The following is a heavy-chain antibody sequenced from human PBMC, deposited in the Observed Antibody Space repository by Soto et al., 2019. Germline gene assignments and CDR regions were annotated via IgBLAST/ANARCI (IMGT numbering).Heavy chain of an antibody. Sequence: ASVKVSCKASGGTFSSYTISWVRQAPGQGLEWMGRIIPILGIANYAQKFQGRVTITADKSTSTAYMELSSLRSEDTAVYYCARDSCGGDCYFDYWGQGTLVTVSS. CDR1: GGTFSSYT. CDR3: ARDSCGGDCYFDY. V-gene: IGHV1-69*04. CDR2: IIPILGIA. J-gene: IGHJ4*02. D-gene: IGHD2-21*01.